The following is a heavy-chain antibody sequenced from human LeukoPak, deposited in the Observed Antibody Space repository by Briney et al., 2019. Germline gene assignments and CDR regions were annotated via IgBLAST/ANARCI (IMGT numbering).Heavy chain of an antibody. Sequence: SETLSLTCTVSGDSISPYYWSWVRQPPGKGLEWVGYIYYSGSTNYNPSLKSRVTISVDTSKNQFSLKLSSVTAADTAVYYCARHGGGGESYPRVFDYWGRGTLVTVSS. CDR3: ARHGGGGESYPRVFDY. D-gene: IGHD1-26*01. V-gene: IGHV4-59*08. CDR1: GDSISPYY. J-gene: IGHJ4*02. CDR2: IYYSGST.